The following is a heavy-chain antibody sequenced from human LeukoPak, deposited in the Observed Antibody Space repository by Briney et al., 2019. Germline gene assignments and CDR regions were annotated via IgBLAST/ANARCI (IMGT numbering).Heavy chain of an antibody. J-gene: IGHJ4*02. CDR2: IYYSGTT. Sequence: SETLSLTCTVSGGSISSYYWNWIRQPPGKGLEWIGYIYYSGTTNYNPSLKSRVSMSVDTSKNQFSLKLSSVTAADTAVYYCARHLRNQLAFDYWGQGTLVTVSS. CDR1: GGSISSYY. V-gene: IGHV4-59*01. D-gene: IGHD1-1*01. CDR3: ARHLRNQLAFDY.